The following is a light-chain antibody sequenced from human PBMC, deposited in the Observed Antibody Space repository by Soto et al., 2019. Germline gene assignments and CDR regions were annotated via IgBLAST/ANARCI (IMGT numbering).Light chain of an antibody. J-gene: IGKJ1*01. Sequence: DIQMTQSPSSLSTSVGDRVTITCRASQSISSYLNWYQQKPGKAPKLLICSASSLQSGVPSRFSGSGSGTDFTLTISSLQPEDFATYYCQQSYSTPITFGQGTKVDIK. CDR3: QQSYSTPIT. CDR2: SAS. V-gene: IGKV1-39*01. CDR1: QSISSY.